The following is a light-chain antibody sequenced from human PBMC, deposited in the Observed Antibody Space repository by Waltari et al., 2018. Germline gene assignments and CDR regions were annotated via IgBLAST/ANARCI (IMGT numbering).Light chain of an antibody. CDR3: QQRTNSFT. V-gene: IGKV1-8*01. CDR2: AAS. Sequence: AIRMTQSPSSLSASTGDRVTITCRASQGISSYLAWYQQKPGKAPKLLIYAASHLQNGVPSRFSGSGSGTDFTLTISCLQSEDFAVYYCQQRTNSFTFGPGTKVDIK. J-gene: IGKJ3*01. CDR1: QGISSY.